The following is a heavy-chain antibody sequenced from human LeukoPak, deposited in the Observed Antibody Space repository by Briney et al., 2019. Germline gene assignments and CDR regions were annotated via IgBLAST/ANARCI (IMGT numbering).Heavy chain of an antibody. J-gene: IGHJ4*02. CDR1: GFTVSSNY. Sequence: PGGSLRLSCAASGFTVSSNYMSWVRQAPGKGLVWVSRNGSSTPYADSVKGRFTISRDNAKNTLYLQMNSLRAEDTAVYYCARSNHGCHDYWGQGTLVTVSS. V-gene: IGHV3-74*01. CDR2: NGSST. D-gene: IGHD4-11*01. CDR3: ARSNHGCHDY.